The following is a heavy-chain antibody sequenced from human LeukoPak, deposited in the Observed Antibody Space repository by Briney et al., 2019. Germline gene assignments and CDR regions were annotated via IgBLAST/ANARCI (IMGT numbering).Heavy chain of an antibody. Sequence: TGGSLRLSCAASGFTFSSYGMHWVRQAPGKGLEWVAFIRYDGSNKYYADSVKGRFTISRDNSKNTLYLQMNSLRAEDTAVYYCAKRVYGGNSNAFDIWGQGTMVTVSS. V-gene: IGHV3-30*02. CDR1: GFTFSSYG. CDR2: IRYDGSNK. J-gene: IGHJ3*02. CDR3: AKRVYGGNSNAFDI. D-gene: IGHD4-23*01.